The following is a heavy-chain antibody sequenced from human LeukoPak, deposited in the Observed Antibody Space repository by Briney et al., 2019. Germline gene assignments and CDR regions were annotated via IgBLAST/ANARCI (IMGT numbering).Heavy chain of an antibody. CDR1: GYTFTSYG. CDR3: ARDLAAVWFYP. Sequence: SSAKVSCKASGYTFTSYGISWVRQAPGQGLEWMGWISAYNGNTNYAQKLQGRVTMTTDTSTSTAYMELRSLRSDDTAVYYCARDLAAVWFYPWAQGTLVTVSS. D-gene: IGHD6-13*01. CDR2: ISAYNGNT. V-gene: IGHV1-18*01. J-gene: IGHJ5*02.